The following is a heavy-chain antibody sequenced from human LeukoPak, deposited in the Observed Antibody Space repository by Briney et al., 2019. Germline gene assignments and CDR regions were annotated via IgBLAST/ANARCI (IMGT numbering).Heavy chain of an antibody. CDR1: GFSFSSYW. J-gene: IGHJ4*02. D-gene: IGHD5-18*01. CDR2: IRQDESER. V-gene: IGHV3-7*01. CDR3: VKDIRGGYNFGYDQFAY. Sequence: GGSLRLSCEGSGFSFSSYWMTWVRQLPGKGPEWVANIRQDESERYFADSVKGRFTISRDNAKKSVYLHMSSLKPEDTALYYCVKDIRGGYNFGYDQFAYWGQGTLVTVSS.